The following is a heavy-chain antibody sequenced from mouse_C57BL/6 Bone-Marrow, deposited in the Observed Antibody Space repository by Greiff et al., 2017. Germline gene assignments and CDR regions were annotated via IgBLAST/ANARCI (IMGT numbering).Heavy chain of an antibody. D-gene: IGHD2-1*01. CDR3: AREGIYYYAMDY. CDR1: GYTFTSYW. V-gene: IGHV1-69*01. CDR2: IDPSDSYT. J-gene: IGHJ4*01. Sequence: QVQLQQPGAELVMPGASVKLSCKASGYTFTSYWMHWVKQRPGQGLEWIGEIDPSDSYTNYNQKFKGKSTLTVDKSSSTAYMQLSSLTSEDSAVYYCAREGIYYYAMDYWGQGTSVTVSS.